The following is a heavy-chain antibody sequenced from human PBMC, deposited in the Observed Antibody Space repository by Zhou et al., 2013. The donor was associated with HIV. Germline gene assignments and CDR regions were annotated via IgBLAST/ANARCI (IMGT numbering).Heavy chain of an antibody. V-gene: IGHV1-69*05. Sequence: QVQLVQSGAEVKKPGSSVKVSCKASGGTFSSYAISWVRQAPGQGLEWMGGIIPIFGTANYAQKFQGRVTITTDESTSTAYMELSSLRSEDTAVYYCARDRKDPWGVLGSGLYMDVWGKGTTVTVSS. CDR1: GGTFSSYA. CDR3: ARDRKDPWGVLGSGLYMDV. CDR2: IIPIFGTA. D-gene: IGHD1-26*01. J-gene: IGHJ6*03.